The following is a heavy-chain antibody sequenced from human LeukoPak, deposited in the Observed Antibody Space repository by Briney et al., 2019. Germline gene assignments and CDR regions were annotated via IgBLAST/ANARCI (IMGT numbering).Heavy chain of an antibody. CDR3: AKHSGSKWLVDKSDDY. V-gene: IGHV3-23*01. CDR1: GFTFSSYA. Sequence: RPGGSLRLSCAASGFTFSSYAMSWVRQAPGKGLEWVSAISGSGGSTYYADSVKGRFTISRDNSKNTLYLQMNSLRAEDTAVYYCAKHSGSKWLVDKSDDYWGQGTLVTVSS. CDR2: ISGSGGST. D-gene: IGHD6-19*01. J-gene: IGHJ4*02.